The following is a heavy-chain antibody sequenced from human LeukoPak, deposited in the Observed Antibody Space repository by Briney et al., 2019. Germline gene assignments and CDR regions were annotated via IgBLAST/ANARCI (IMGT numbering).Heavy chain of an antibody. CDR1: GGSISSRNW. Sequence: SETLSLTCAVSGGSISSRNWWSWVRQPPGQGLEWIGEIYHSGSTNYNPSLKTRVTISVDKSKNQFSLKLSSVTAADTAVYYCARASHDYGDYSHFDYWGQGTLVTVSS. CDR2: IYHSGST. D-gene: IGHD4-17*01. J-gene: IGHJ4*02. V-gene: IGHV4-4*02. CDR3: ARASHDYGDYSHFDY.